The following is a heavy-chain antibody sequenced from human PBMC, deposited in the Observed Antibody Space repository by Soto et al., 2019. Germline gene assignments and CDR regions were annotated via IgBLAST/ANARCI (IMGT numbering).Heavy chain of an antibody. CDR1: GYTFTGYY. Sequence: ASGKVSRKASGYTFTGYYMHWVRQPPGQGLEWMGWINPNSGGTNYSQRFQGGVTMTRDRSISTAYMELSRLRSDDTAVHYCARGLTQYSGSCLDSSDSFDSWGQRTMVTVSS. CDR2: INPNSGGT. J-gene: IGHJ3*02. D-gene: IGHD3-10*01. V-gene: IGHV1-2*02. CDR3: ARGLTQYSGSCLDSSDSFDS.